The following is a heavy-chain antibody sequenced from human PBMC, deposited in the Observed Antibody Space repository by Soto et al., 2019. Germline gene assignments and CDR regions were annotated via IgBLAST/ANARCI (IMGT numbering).Heavy chain of an antibody. V-gene: IGHV1-18*01. J-gene: IGHJ4*02. Sequence: QVHLVQSGAEVKKPGASVKVSCKGSGYGFTTYGITWVRQAPGQGLEWMAWISAHNGNTNYAQKLQGRVTVTRDTSTSTAYMELRSLRSDATAVYYCARGRYGDYWGQGAVVTVSS. CDR1: GYGFTTYG. CDR3: ARGRYGDY. D-gene: IGHD1-1*01. CDR2: ISAHNGNT.